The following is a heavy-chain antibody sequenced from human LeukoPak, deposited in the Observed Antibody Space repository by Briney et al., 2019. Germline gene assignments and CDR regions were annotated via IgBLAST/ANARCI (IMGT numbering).Heavy chain of an antibody. CDR2: ISYDGSNK. CDR1: GFTFSSYA. D-gene: IGHD3-22*01. Sequence: PGRSLRLSCAASGFTFSSYAMHWVRQAPGKGLEWVAVISYDGSNKYYADSVKGRFTISRDNSKNTLYLQMNSLRAEDTAVYYCARAFGIVVVTQTELQHWGQGTLVTVSS. J-gene: IGHJ1*01. V-gene: IGHV3-30-3*01. CDR3: ARAFGIVVVTQTELQH.